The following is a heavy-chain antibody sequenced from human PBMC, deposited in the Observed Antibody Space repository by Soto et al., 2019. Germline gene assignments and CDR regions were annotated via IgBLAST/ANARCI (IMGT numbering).Heavy chain of an antibody. CDR3: ARYGDYSSGWARWFDP. Sequence: QVQLVQSGAEVKKPGASVKVSCKASGYTFTSYGISWVRQAPGQRLEWMGWISTYNGHTNYAQNLQDRVTRPXXTXTXIAYMELRSLRSDDTAVYYCARYGDYSSGWARWFDPWGQGTLVTVSS. V-gene: IGHV1-18*01. CDR1: GYTFTSYG. D-gene: IGHD6-19*01. J-gene: IGHJ5*02. CDR2: ISTYNGHT.